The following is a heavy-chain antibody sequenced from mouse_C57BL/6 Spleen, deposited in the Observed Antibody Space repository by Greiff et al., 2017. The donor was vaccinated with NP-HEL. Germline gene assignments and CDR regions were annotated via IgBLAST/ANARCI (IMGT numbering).Heavy chain of an antibody. CDR1: GYSITSGYY. D-gene: IGHD2-1*01. Sequence: EVKLQESGPGLVKPSQSLSLTCSVTGYSITSGYYWNWIRQFPGNKLEWMGYISYDGSNNYNPSLKNRISITRDTYQNQFFLKLNSVTTEDTATYYCASGNFDYWGQGTTLTVSS. CDR3: ASGNFDY. V-gene: IGHV3-6*01. J-gene: IGHJ2*01. CDR2: ISYDGSN.